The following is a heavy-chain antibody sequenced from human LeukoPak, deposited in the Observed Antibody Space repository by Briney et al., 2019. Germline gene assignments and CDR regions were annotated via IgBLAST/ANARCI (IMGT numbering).Heavy chain of an antibody. CDR3: AKDSRGYSTGDFDY. J-gene: IGHJ4*02. V-gene: IGHV3-9*01. D-gene: IGHD5-18*01. CDR1: GFTFDDYA. Sequence: PGGSLRLSCAASGFTFDDYAMHWVRQAPGKGLEWVSGISWNSGSIGYADSVKGRFTISRDNAKNSLCLQMNSLRAGDTALYYCAKDSRGYSTGDFDYWGQGTLVTVSS. CDR2: ISWNSGSI.